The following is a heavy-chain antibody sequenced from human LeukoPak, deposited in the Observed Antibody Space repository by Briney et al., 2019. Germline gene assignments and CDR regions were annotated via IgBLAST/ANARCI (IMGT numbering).Heavy chain of an antibody. V-gene: IGHV3-72*01. Sequence: GESLRLSCAGSGFSFSDGWMGWVRQAPGKGLEWVGRTRDKGNSYTTEYAASVKGRFTVSRDDSKNSVDLQMNSLRIEDTAVYYCARGPERGSSPYYHYGMDVWGQGTTVTVSS. J-gene: IGHJ6*02. CDR1: GFSFSDGW. D-gene: IGHD1-26*01. CDR2: TRDKGNSYTT. CDR3: ARGPERGSSPYYHYGMDV.